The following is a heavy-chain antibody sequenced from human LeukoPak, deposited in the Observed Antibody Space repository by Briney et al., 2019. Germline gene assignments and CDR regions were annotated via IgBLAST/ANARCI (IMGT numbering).Heavy chain of an antibody. CDR3: AKGMASNTGGIDY. J-gene: IGHJ4*02. V-gene: IGHV3-30-3*01. Sequence: GGSLRLSCAASGFTFNIYAIHWVRQAPGKGLEWVAHISYDGNNKYYADSVKGRFTISRDNSKNTLYLQMNSLRAEDTAVYYCAKGMASNTGGIDYWGQGTLVTVSS. D-gene: IGHD3-16*01. CDR1: GFTFNIYA. CDR2: ISYDGNNK.